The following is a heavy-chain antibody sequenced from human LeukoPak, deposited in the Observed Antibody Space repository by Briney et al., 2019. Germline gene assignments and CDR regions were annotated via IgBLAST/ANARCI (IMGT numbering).Heavy chain of an antibody. J-gene: IGHJ5*02. D-gene: IGHD3-10*01. V-gene: IGHV1-24*01. CDR2: FDPEDGET. Sequence: ASVKVSCKVSGYTLTELSMHWVQQAPGKGLEWMGGFDPEDGETIYAQKFQGRVTMTEDTSTDTAYMELSSLRSEDTAVYYCATETYYYGSGSYYRNWFDPWGQGTLVTVSS. CDR1: GYTLTELS. CDR3: ATETYYYGSGSYYRNWFDP.